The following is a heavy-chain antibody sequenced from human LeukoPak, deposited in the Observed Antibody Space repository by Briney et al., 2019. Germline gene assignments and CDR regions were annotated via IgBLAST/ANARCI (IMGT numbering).Heavy chain of an antibody. Sequence: GGSLRLSCAASGFTFSSYGMSWVRQAPGKGLEWVSAISGSGGSTYYADSVKGRFTISRDNSKNTLYLQMNSLRAEDTAVYYCARTSYSSGWSPFDYWGQGTLVTVSS. CDR3: ARTSYSSGWSPFDY. CDR2: ISGSGGST. V-gene: IGHV3-23*01. D-gene: IGHD6-19*01. J-gene: IGHJ4*02. CDR1: GFTFSSYG.